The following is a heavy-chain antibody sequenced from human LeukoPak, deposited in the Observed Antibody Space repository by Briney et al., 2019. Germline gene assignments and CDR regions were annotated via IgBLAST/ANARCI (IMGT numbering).Heavy chain of an antibody. Sequence: ASVKVSCKASGYTFTGYYMHWVRQAPGQGLEWMGWINPNSGGTNYAQKFQGRVTMTRDTSISTAYMELSRLRSDDTAVYYCARAPDITIFGVVKDYWGQGTLVTVSS. CDR3: ARAPDITIFGVVKDY. CDR2: INPNSGGT. V-gene: IGHV1-2*02. CDR1: GYTFTGYY. D-gene: IGHD3-3*01. J-gene: IGHJ4*02.